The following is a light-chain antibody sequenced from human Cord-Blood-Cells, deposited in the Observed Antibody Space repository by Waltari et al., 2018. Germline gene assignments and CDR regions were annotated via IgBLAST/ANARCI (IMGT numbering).Light chain of an antibody. V-gene: IGKV4-1*01. CDR1: QSVLYRSNNKND. CDR3: QQYYSTPLT. J-gene: IGKJ4*01. Sequence: SLITQSPDSLPLSLGERATITCQPSQSVLYRSNNKNDLAWYQQKPGQPHKLLIYGASTRETGVPDRVSGRGSGTDFTLTISSLQAEDVAFYYCQQYYSTPLTFGGGTKVEIK. CDR2: GAS.